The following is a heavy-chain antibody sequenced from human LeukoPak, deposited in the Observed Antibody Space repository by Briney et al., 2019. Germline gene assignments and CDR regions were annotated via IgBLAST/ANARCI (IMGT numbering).Heavy chain of an antibody. Sequence: ASVKVSCKASGGTFSSYAISWVRQAPGQGLEWMGGIIPIFGTANYAQKFQGRVTMTEDTSTDTAYMELSSLISEDTAVYYRAPKTYYYDSSGYLYWGQGTLVTVSS. CDR3: APKTYYYDSSGYLY. V-gene: IGHV1-69*06. D-gene: IGHD3-22*01. CDR2: IIPIFGTA. CDR1: GGTFSSYA. J-gene: IGHJ4*02.